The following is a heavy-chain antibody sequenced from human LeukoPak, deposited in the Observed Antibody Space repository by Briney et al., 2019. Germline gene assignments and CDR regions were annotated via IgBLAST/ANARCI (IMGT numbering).Heavy chain of an antibody. Sequence: TGGSLRLSCAASGNYWMHWVRQAPGKGLVWVSHINSDGSWTSYADPVKGRFTISKDNAKNTVYLQMNNLRAEDTAVYYCVSFYEAYWGRGTLVTV. V-gene: IGHV3-74*01. D-gene: IGHD2/OR15-2a*01. CDR1: GNYW. CDR3: VSFYEAY. CDR2: INSDGSWT. J-gene: IGHJ4*02.